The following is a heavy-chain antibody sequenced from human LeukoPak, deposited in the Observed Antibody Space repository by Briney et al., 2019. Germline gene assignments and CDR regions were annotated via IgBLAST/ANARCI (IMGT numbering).Heavy chain of an antibody. Sequence: GGSLRLSCVASGFTFSSYAMSWVRQAPGKGLEWVSAISGSGGSTYYADSVKGRFTISRDNSKNTLYLQMNSLRAEDTAVYYCAKVVVVPAAPYYYYYMDVWGKGTTVTVSS. J-gene: IGHJ6*03. CDR3: AKVVVVPAAPYYYYYMDV. D-gene: IGHD2-2*01. V-gene: IGHV3-23*01. CDR2: ISGSGGST. CDR1: GFTFSSYA.